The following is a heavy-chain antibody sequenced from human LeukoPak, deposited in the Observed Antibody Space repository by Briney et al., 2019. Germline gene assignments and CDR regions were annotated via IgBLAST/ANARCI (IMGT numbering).Heavy chain of an antibody. CDR1: GFPFSTYP. CDR2: ISNVGTNE. CDR3: AALWSGTYYFDY. Sequence: GGSLRLSCAASGFPFSTYPMHWVRQAPGKGLEWVAVISNVGTNEYYRDSVKGRFTISKDNSKNTLYLQMNSLRGGDTAVYYCAALWSGTYYFDYWGQGTLVTVSS. D-gene: IGHD3-3*01. J-gene: IGHJ4*02. V-gene: IGHV3-30-3*01.